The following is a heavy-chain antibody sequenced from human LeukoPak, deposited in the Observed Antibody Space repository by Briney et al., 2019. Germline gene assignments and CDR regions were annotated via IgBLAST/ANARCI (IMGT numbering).Heavy chain of an antibody. CDR2: IYHSGST. CDR3: ARGSYQGWFDP. J-gene: IGHJ5*02. V-gene: IGHV4-38-2*02. Sequence: SETLSLTCTVSGYSISSGYYWGWIRQPPGKGLEWIGSIYHSGSTYYNPSLKSRVTISVDTSKNQFSLKLSSVTAADTAVYYCARGSYQGWFDPWGQGTLVTVSS. CDR1: GYSISSGYY. D-gene: IGHD1-26*01.